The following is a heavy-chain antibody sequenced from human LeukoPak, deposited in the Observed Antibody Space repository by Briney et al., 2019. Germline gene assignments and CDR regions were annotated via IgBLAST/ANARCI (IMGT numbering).Heavy chain of an antibody. CDR1: GFTFSSYW. J-gene: IGHJ3*01. V-gene: IGHV3-7*01. CDR2: IKPDGSHI. CDR3: AREGRLLGAFDV. Sequence: GGSLRLSCAASGFTFSSYWMNWVRQAPGKGLEWVADIKPDGSHISYVDSVKGRFSISRGNAQNSLYLQMSSLRAEDTAVYYCAREGRLLGAFDVWGQGTMVTVSS.